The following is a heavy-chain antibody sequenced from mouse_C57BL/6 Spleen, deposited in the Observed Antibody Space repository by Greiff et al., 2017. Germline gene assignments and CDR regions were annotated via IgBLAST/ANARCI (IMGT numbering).Heavy chain of an antibody. D-gene: IGHD3-3*01. CDR1: GFTFNTYA. J-gene: IGHJ4*01. Sequence: EVQLVESGGGLVQPKGSLKLSCAASGFTFNTYAMHWVRQAPGKGLEWVARIRSKSSNYATYYADSVKDRFTISRDDTQSMLYLQMNTLETDDATMYYCVTFRGAMDYWGKGTSVTVSS. CDR3: VTFRGAMDY. V-gene: IGHV10-3*01. CDR2: IRSKSSNYAT.